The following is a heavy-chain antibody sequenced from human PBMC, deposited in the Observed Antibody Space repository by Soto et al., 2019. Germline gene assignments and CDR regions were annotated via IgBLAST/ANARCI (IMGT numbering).Heavy chain of an antibody. CDR2: INPSGDST. CDR1: GFTFSRHG. J-gene: IGHJ4*02. D-gene: IGHD6-13*01. CDR3: AKVDVSTAGSFDY. V-gene: IGHV3-23*01. Sequence: HPGGSLRLSCVASGFTFSRHGLSWVRQAPGKGLEWVSTINPSGDSTFYADSVKGRFTISRDNSKNTVYLQMNSLSVGDTAVYLCAKVDVSTAGSFDYWGQGALVTVSS.